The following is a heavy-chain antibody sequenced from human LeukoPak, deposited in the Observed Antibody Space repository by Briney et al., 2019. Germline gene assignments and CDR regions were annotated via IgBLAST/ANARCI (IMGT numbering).Heavy chain of an antibody. CDR1: GGSFSGYY. CDR2: INHSGST. J-gene: IGHJ4*02. D-gene: IGHD3/OR15-3a*01. Sequence: SETLSLTCAVYGGSFSGYYWSWIRQPPGKGLEWIGEINHSGSTNYNPSLKSRVTISVDTSKNQFSLKLSSVTAADTAVNYCARGGLGLGPGFDYWGQGTLVTVSS. V-gene: IGHV4-34*01. CDR3: ARGGLGLGPGFDY.